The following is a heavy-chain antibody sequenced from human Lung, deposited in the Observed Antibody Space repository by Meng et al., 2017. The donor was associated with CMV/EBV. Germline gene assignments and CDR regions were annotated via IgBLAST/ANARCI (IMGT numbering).Heavy chain of an antibody. V-gene: IGHV3-20*04. Sequence: SXAASGFTFDDYGMSWVRQAPGKGLEWVSGINWSGGSTGYADSVKGRFTISRDNAKNSLYLQMNSLRAEDMALYYCARDRDPAGDAFDIWGQGTXVTISS. J-gene: IGHJ3*02. CDR1: GFTFDDYG. CDR2: INWSGGST. D-gene: IGHD2-2*01. CDR3: ARDRDPAGDAFDI.